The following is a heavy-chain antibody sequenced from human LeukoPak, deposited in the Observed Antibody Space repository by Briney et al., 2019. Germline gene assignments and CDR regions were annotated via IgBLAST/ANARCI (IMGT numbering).Heavy chain of an antibody. D-gene: IGHD6-13*01. J-gene: IGHJ4*02. CDR2: ISSSRSYI. CDR1: GFTFRRYS. CDR3: ASLGIAAAGTIDY. Sequence: GGSLRLSCAASGFTFRRYSMSWVRQAPGKGLEWVSSISSSRSYIYYADSVKGRFTISRDNAKNSLYLQMNSLRAEDTAVYYCASLGIAAAGTIDYWGQGTLVTVSS. V-gene: IGHV3-21*01.